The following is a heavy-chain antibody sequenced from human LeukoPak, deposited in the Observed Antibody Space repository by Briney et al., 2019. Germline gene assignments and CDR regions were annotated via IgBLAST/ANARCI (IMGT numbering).Heavy chain of an antibody. J-gene: IGHJ4*02. CDR1: GGSFSGYY. Sequence: SETLSLTCAVYGGSFSGYYWSWLRQPPGKGLEWIGEINHSGSTNYNPSLKSRVTISVDTSKNQFSLKLSSVTAADTAVYYCARGRRCSSTSCYIFDYWGQGTLVTVSS. CDR3: ARGRRCSSTSCYIFDY. D-gene: IGHD2-2*02. V-gene: IGHV4-34*01. CDR2: INHSGST.